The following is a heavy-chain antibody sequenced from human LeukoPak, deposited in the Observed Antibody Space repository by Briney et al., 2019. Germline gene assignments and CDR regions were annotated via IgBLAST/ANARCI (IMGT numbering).Heavy chain of an antibody. D-gene: IGHD6-13*01. CDR1: GGTFRSYA. CDR2: IIPIFGTA. J-gene: IGHJ5*02. Sequence: AASVKVSCKASGGTFRSYAISWVRQAPGQGLEWMGRIIPIFGTANYAQKFQGRVTITTDESTSTAYMELSSLSSEDTAVYYCAREERYSRNINWFDPWGQGTLVTVSS. CDR3: AREERYSRNINWFDP. V-gene: IGHV1-69*05.